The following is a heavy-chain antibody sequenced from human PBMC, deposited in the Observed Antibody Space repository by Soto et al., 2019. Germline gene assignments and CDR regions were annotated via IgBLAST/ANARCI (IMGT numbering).Heavy chain of an antibody. V-gene: IGHV3-23*01. CDR3: AKDEDFVVSPAAIPFDY. D-gene: IGHD2-2*02. CDR2: ISGNGDST. J-gene: IGHJ4*02. Sequence: PGGSLRLSCAASGFTFSSCAMSWVRQAPGKGLEWVSSISGNGDSTYYADSVKGQFTISRDNSKNTLYLQMNSLRAEDTAVYYCAKDEDFVVSPAAIPFDYWGQGTLVTVSS. CDR1: GFTFSSCA.